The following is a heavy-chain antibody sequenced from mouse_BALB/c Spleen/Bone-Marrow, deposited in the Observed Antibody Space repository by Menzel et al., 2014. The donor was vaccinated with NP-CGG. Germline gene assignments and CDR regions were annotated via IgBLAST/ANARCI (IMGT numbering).Heavy chain of an antibody. J-gene: IGHJ4*01. V-gene: IGHV1-31*01. Sequence: VQLKQSGPELVKPGASVKLSCKASGYSFTGYYIHWVKQSHVKSLEWIGRVDPYNGATSYSQNFKDKASLTVDKSSSSAYMDLHSLTSEDSAVYYCARESLFTTGLYYAMDYWGQGTSVTVSS. D-gene: IGHD2-12*01. CDR3: ARESLFTTGLYYAMDY. CDR2: VDPYNGAT. CDR1: GYSFTGYY.